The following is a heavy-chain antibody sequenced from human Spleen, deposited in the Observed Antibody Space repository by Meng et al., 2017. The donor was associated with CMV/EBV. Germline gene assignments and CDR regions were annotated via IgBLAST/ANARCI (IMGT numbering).Heavy chain of an antibody. Sequence: CRTHGHTFDKCYFHWVRQAPGQGLEWMGSISPATGTTTYAQRFQGRLTMTRDTSTATVYMEMRSLRSEDTAVYYCGRDYDFWSDFPGYWGQGTLVTVSS. D-gene: IGHD3-3*01. J-gene: IGHJ4*02. CDR1: GHTFDKCY. CDR3: GRDYDFWSDFPGY. V-gene: IGHV1-46*02. CDR2: ISPATGTT.